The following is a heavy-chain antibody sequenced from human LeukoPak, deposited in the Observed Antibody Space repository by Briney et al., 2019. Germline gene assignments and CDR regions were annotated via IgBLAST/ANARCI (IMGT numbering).Heavy chain of an antibody. CDR1: GFTVSRNY. CDR3: TMRGNTWYDC. D-gene: IGHD6-13*01. J-gene: IGHJ4*02. V-gene: IGHV3-53*01. CDR2: IYSGGST. Sequence: GGSLRLSCAASGFTVSRNYMSWVRQAPGKGLEWVSVIYSGGSTYYADSVKGRLTISRDNSKNTVDLQMNSLRVEDTAVYYCTMRGNTWYDCWGQGTLVTVSS.